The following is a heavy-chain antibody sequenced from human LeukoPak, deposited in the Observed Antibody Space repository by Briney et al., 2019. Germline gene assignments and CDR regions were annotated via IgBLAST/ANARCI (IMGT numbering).Heavy chain of an antibody. CDR1: GGSISSSSYY. D-gene: IGHD3-10*01. Sequence: PSETLSLTCTVSGGSISSSSYYWGWIRQPPGKGLEWIGSIYYSGSTYYNPSLKSRVTISVDTSKNQFSLKLSSVTAADAAVYYCARAETLTYYYGSGSYHTFDYWGQGTLVTVSS. CDR3: ARAETLTYYYGSGSYHTFDY. V-gene: IGHV4-39*07. J-gene: IGHJ4*02. CDR2: IYYSGST.